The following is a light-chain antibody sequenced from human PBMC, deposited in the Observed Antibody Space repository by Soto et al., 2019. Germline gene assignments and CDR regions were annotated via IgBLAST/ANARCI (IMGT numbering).Light chain of an antibody. Sequence: SYELTQPPSVSVAPGQTARITCGGNNIEIKSVHWYQQKPGQAPVLVVYDDGDRTTGIPERFSGPKSGNTATLTTSRVEAGDEADYYCQVWDTTNPVIFGGGTQLTVL. CDR2: DDG. CDR1: NIEIKS. V-gene: IGLV3-21*02. J-gene: IGLJ2*01. CDR3: QVWDTTNPVI.